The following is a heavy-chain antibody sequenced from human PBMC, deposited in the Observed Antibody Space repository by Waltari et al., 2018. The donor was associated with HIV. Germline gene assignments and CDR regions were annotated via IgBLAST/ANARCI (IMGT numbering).Heavy chain of an antibody. D-gene: IGHD6-19*01. Sequence: QVQLVQSGAEVQKHGASVKVSCKASGYTFTGYSMNLLRQAPGQGLEWMGWINPNSGGTNYAQKLQGRVTMTRDTSISTAYMELSRLRSDDTAVYYCARGGHSSGLYYWGQGTLVTVSS. J-gene: IGHJ4*02. CDR1: GYTFTGYS. CDR2: INPNSGGT. V-gene: IGHV1-2*02. CDR3: ARGGHSSGLYY.